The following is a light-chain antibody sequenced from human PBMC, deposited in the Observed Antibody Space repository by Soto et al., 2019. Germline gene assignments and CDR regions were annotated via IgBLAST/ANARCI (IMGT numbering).Light chain of an antibody. CDR3: QHRSNWWT. CDR2: GAS. J-gene: IGKJ1*01. CDR1: QSVTSTH. Sequence: EIVLTQSPGTLSLSPGERATLSCRASQSVTSTHLAWYQQKPGQAPRLLIYGASNRATGIPARFSGSGSGTDFTLTISXLEPEDFAVYYCQHRSNWWTFGQGTKVDIK. V-gene: IGKV3D-20*02.